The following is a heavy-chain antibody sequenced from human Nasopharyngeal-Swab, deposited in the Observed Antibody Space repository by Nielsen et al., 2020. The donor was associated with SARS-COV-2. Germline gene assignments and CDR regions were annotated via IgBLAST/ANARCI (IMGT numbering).Heavy chain of an antibody. J-gene: IGHJ5*02. D-gene: IGHD1-26*01. V-gene: IGHV7-4-1*02. Sequence: ASVKVSCKASGYTFTRYAINWLRQAPGQGPEWMGWIATPTGHPTYAQGFTGRFVFSLDTSVATAYLHINSLKTEDTAIYYCVRDQATARPNLFDPWGQGTLVTVSS. CDR2: IATPTGHP. CDR3: VRDQATARPNLFDP. CDR1: GYTFTRYA.